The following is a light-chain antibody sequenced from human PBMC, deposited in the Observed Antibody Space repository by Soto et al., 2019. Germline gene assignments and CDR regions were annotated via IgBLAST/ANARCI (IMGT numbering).Light chain of an antibody. CDR1: SSDVGGYNY. CDR3: YSYTDSSTSVV. J-gene: IGLJ2*01. CDR2: DVS. Sequence: QSVLTQPASVSGSPGQSITISCTGTSSDVGGYNYVSWYQQHPGKAPKLMIYDVSNRPSGVSNRFSGSKSGNTASLTISGLQAEDEADYYCYSYTDSSTSVVFGGGTKVTVL. V-gene: IGLV2-14*01.